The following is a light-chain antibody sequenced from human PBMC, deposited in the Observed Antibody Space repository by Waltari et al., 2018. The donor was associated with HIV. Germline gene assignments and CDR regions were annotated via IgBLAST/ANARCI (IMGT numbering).Light chain of an antibody. CDR1: SSDVGGYNY. Sequence: QSALTQPRSVSGSPGQSVTISCPGTSSDVGGYNYVSWYQQQPGKAPQLIIYDVSQRPSGVPDRFSGSKSGNAASLTISGPQAEDEADYYCSSYAGTYTLNWVCGGGTKLTVL. J-gene: IGLJ3*02. CDR2: DVS. CDR3: SSYAGTYTLNWV. V-gene: IGLV2-11*01.